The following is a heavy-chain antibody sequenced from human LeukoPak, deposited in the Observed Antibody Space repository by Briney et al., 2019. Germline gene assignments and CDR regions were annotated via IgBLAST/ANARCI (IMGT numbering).Heavy chain of an antibody. CDR3: ARVLIAVAAAFDY. V-gene: IGHV1-69*05. CDR2: IIPIFGTA. J-gene: IGHJ4*02. Sequence: GASVKVSCKASGGTFSSYAFSWGRQAPGQGLEGMGGIIPIFGTANYAQKFQGRVTMTTDTSTSTAYMELRSLRSDDTAVYYCARVLIAVAAAFDYWGQGTLVTVSS. CDR1: GGTFSSYA. D-gene: IGHD6-19*01.